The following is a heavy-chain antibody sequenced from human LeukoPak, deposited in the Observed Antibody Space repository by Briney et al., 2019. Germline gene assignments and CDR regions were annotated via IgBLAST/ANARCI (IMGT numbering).Heavy chain of an antibody. CDR1: GFTLSSYA. V-gene: IGHV3-23*01. CDR3: AKEGLKYCTNGVCYTGVDY. CDR2: ISGSGGST. D-gene: IGHD2-8*01. Sequence: GGPLRLSCAASGFTLSSYAMSWVRQAPGKGLEWVSAISGSGGSTYYADSVKGRFTLSRDNSKNTLYLQMNSLRAEDTAVYYCAKEGLKYCTNGVCYTGVDYWGQGTLVTVSS. J-gene: IGHJ4*02.